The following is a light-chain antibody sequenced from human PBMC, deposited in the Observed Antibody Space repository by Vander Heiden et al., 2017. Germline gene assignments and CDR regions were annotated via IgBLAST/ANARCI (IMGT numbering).Light chain of an antibody. CDR1: QSVSSY. V-gene: IGKV3-11*01. Sequence: ETVLTQPPATLSLSPGERATLSCRDSQSVSSYLAWYQQKPGQAPKLLIYDASNRATGIPARFSGSGSGTDFTLTISSLEPEDFAIYYCQQRSNWLITFGQGTRLEIK. CDR3: QQRSNWLIT. J-gene: IGKJ5*01. CDR2: DAS.